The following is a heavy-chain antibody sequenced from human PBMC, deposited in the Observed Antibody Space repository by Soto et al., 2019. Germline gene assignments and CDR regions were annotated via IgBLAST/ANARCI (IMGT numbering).Heavy chain of an antibody. CDR1: GYTFTSYY. CDR2: INPSGGST. Sequence: QVQLVQSGAEVKKPGASVKVSCKASGYTFTSYYMHWVRQAPGQGLEWMGIINPSGGSTSYAQKFQGRVTMTRDTSTSTVYMELSSLRSEDTAVYYCARESRIVGATGGHYFDYWGKGTLVTVSS. J-gene: IGHJ4*02. D-gene: IGHD1-26*01. CDR3: ARESRIVGATGGHYFDY. V-gene: IGHV1-46*01.